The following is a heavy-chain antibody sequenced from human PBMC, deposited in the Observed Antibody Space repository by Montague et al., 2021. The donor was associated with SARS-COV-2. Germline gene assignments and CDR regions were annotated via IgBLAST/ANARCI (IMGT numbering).Heavy chain of an antibody. V-gene: IGHV4-59*08. D-gene: IGHD3-16*01. J-gene: IGHJ4*02. Sequence: SETLSLTCTVSGGSISSDYWTWIRQPPGKGLEWIGFVYYRGNTYXNPSLRGRVTISVDTSSNHFSLTLSSVTAADTAIYYCARHYDHSSRVDSWDQGTLVTVSS. CDR1: GGSISSDY. CDR2: VYYRGNT. CDR3: ARHYDHSSRVDS.